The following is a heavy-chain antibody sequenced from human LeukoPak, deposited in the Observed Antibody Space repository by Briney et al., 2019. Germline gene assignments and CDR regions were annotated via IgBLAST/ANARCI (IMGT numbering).Heavy chain of an antibody. Sequence: PSETLSLTCSVSGGSFSGYYWNWFRQAPGQGLEWIGYIHHSGVSAYNPSLKSRVTMSADRSKKQFSLRLNSVTAADTAVYYCARVESGYYDSFDIWGQGTMVIVSS. CDR2: IHHSGVS. CDR1: GGSFSGYY. V-gene: IGHV4-59*12. J-gene: IGHJ3*02. CDR3: ARVESGYYDSFDI. D-gene: IGHD3-22*01.